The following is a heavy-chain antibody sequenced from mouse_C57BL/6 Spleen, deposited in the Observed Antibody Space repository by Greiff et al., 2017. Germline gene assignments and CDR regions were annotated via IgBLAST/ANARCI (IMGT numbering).Heavy chain of an antibody. Sequence: VQLQQPGAELVMPGASVKLSCKASGYTFTSYWMHWVKQRPGQGLEWIGEIDPSDSYTNYNQKFKGKSTLTVDKSSSTAYMQLSSLTSEDSAVYYCARWDYGNYDGFAYWGQGTLVTVSA. V-gene: IGHV1-69*01. CDR1: GYTFTSYW. D-gene: IGHD2-1*01. CDR3: ARWDYGNYDGFAY. J-gene: IGHJ3*01. CDR2: IDPSDSYT.